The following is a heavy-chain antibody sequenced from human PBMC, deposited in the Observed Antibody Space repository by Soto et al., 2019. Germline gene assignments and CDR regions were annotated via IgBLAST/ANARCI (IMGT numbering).Heavy chain of an antibody. CDR2: ISSSSSYI. V-gene: IGHV3-21*01. Sequence: EVQLMESGGGLVKPGGSLRLSCAASGFTFSSYNMNWVRQAPGKGLEWVSSISSSSSYIYYADSVKGRFTISRDNAKNSLYLQMNSPRAEDTAVYYCARYRSTTTVTPYYFDYWGHGTLVTVSS. CDR3: ARYRSTTTVTPYYFDY. CDR1: GFTFSSYN. J-gene: IGHJ4*01. D-gene: IGHD4-17*01.